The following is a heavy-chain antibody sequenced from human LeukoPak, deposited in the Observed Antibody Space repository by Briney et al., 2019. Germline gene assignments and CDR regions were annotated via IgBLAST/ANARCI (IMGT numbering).Heavy chain of an antibody. J-gene: IGHJ5*02. CDR2: ISAYNGNT. D-gene: IGHD3-22*01. V-gene: IGHV1-18*01. CDR3: ASTMTGNWFDP. Sequence: ASVKVSCKASGCTFTSYGISWVRQAPGQGLEWMGWISAYNGNTNYAQKLQGRVTMTTDTSTSTAYMELRSLRSDDTAVYYCASTMTGNWFDPWGQGTLVTVSS. CDR1: GCTFTSYG.